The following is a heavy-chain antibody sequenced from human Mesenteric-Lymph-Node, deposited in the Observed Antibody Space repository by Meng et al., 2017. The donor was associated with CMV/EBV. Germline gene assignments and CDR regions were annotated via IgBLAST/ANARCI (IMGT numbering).Heavy chain of an antibody. Sequence: SVKVSCKASGYTFTGYYMHWVRQAPGQGLEWMGWINPNSGGTNYAQKFQGRVTMTRDTSISTAYMELSRLRSDDTAVYYCARNWNTLTTFLGMDVWGQGTTVTVSS. D-gene: IGHD4-11*01. V-gene: IGHV1-2*02. CDR2: INPNSGGT. J-gene: IGHJ6*02. CDR3: ARNWNTLTTFLGMDV. CDR1: GYTFTGYY.